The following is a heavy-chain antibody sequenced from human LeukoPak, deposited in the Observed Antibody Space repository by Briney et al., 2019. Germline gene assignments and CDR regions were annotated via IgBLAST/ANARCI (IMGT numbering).Heavy chain of an antibody. CDR1: GYXFTSYW. CDR3: ASPPTRECSSISCPLSY. J-gene: IGHJ4*02. V-gene: IGHV5-51*01. D-gene: IGHD2-2*01. Sequence: GESLKISCNGSGYXFTSYWISWVRQMPGKGLEWMGIIYPGDSDTRYSPSFQGQVTISVDKSVSAAYLQWSSLKASDTAMYYCASPPTRECSSISCPLSYWGQGTLVTVSS. CDR2: IYPGDSDT.